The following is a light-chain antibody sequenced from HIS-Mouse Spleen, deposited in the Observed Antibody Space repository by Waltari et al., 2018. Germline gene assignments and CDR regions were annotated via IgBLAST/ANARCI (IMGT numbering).Light chain of an antibody. V-gene: IGLV2-14*03. Sequence: PGQPITISCTGTSSYVGGYNYVSWYQQHPGKAPKLMIYDVSNRPSGVSNRFSGSKSGNTASLTISGLQAEDEADYYCSSYTSSSTLVVFGGGTKLTVL. CDR3: SSYTSSSTLVV. CDR1: SSYVGGYNY. J-gene: IGLJ2*01. CDR2: DVS.